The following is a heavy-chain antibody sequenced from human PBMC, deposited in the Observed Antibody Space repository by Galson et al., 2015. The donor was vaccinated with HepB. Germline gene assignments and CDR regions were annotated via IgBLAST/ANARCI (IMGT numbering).Heavy chain of an antibody. CDR3: AKVQLSSWYEYYYYGMDV. D-gene: IGHD6-13*01. CDR1: GFTFSSYA. J-gene: IGHJ6*02. CDR2: ISGSGGST. Sequence: SLRLSCAASGFTFSSYAMSWVRQAPGKGLEWVSAISGSGGSTYYADSVKGRFTISRDNSKNTLYLQMNSLRAEDTAVYYCAKVQLSSWYEYYYYGMDVWGQGTTVTVSS. V-gene: IGHV3-23*01.